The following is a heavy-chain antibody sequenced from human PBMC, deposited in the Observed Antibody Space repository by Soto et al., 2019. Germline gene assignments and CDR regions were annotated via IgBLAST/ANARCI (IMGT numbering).Heavy chain of an antibody. V-gene: IGHV1-24*01. Sequence: ASVKVSCKVSGYTLTELSMHWVRQAPGKGLEWMGGFDPEDGETIYAQKFQGRVTMTEDTSTDTAYMELSSLRSEDTAVYYCATGRYHLVTARNPQFDYWGQGTLVTVSS. CDR1: GYTLTELS. CDR3: ATGRYHLVTARNPQFDY. D-gene: IGHD2-21*02. CDR2: FDPEDGET. J-gene: IGHJ4*02.